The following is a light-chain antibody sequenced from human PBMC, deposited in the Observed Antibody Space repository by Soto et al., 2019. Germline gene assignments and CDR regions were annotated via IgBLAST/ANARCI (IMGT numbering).Light chain of an antibody. CDR1: QSVSSSY. V-gene: IGKV3D-20*02. CDR2: GAS. Sequence: EIVLTQSPGTLSLSPGERATLACRASQSVSSSYLAWYQQKPGQAPRLLIYGASSRATGIPDRFSGSGSGTDFTLTISRLEPEDFAVYYCQPRSNWPPITFGQGTRLEIK. CDR3: QPRSNWPPIT. J-gene: IGKJ5*01.